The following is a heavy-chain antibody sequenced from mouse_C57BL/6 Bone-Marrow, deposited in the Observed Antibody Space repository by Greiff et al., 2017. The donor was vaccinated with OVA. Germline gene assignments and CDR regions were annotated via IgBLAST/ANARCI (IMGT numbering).Heavy chain of an antibody. CDR3: ARYACPFDY. J-gene: IGHJ2*01. CDR1: GFTFTDYY. Sequence: EVKLVESGGGLVQPGGSLSLSCAASGFTFTDYYMSWVRQPPGKALEWLGFIRNKANGYTTEYSASVKGRFTISRDNSQSILYLQMNALRAEDSATYYCARYACPFDYWGQGTTLTVSS. CDR2: IRNKANGYTT. V-gene: IGHV7-3*01.